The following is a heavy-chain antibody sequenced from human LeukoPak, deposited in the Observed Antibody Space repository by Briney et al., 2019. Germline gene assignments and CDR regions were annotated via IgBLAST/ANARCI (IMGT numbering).Heavy chain of an antibody. CDR3: ARFDYGDAFDI. J-gene: IGHJ3*02. V-gene: IGHV4-59*08. CDR1: GGSISGSY. D-gene: IGHD4-17*01. CDR2: MYNSGST. Sequence: SETLSLTCTVSGGSISGSYWSWIRQPPGKGLEWIAYMYNSGSTNYNPSLKSRVTISIDTSKNQFSLKLSSVTAADTAVYYCARFDYGDAFDIWGQGTMVTVSS.